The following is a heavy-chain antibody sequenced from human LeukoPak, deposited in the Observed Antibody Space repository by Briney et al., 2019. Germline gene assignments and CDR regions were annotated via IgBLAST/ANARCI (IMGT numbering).Heavy chain of an antibody. CDR2: LWYDGSNK. V-gene: IGHV3-33*01. Sequence: GGSLRLSCAASGFTFSSYAMHWVRQAPGKGLEWVAILWYDGSNKYYADSVKGRFTISRDNSKNTLCLQMNSLRAEDTAVYYCAREIWDRDYGDYEFSWFDPWGQGTLVTVSS. CDR3: AREIWDRDYGDYEFSWFDP. D-gene: IGHD4-17*01. CDR1: GFTFSSYA. J-gene: IGHJ5*02.